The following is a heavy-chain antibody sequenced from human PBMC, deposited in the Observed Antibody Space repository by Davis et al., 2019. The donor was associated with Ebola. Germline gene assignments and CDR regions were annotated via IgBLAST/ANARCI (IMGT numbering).Heavy chain of an antibody. CDR1: GGSISSSSYY. Sequence: SETLSLTCTVSGGSISSSSYYWSWIRQPAGKGLEWIGRIYTSGSTNYNPSLKSRVTMSVDTSKNQFSLKLSSVTAADTAVYYCARDGRAVSGWGYLGLGTLVTVS. D-gene: IGHD6-19*01. V-gene: IGHV4-61*02. CDR3: ARDGRAVSGWGY. CDR2: IYTSGST. J-gene: IGHJ4*02.